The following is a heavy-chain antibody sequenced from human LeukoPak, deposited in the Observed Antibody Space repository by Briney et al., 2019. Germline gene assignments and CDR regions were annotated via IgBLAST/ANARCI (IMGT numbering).Heavy chain of an antibody. V-gene: IGHV1-69*13. Sequence: SVKVSCKASGGTFSSYAISWVRQAPGQGLEWMGGIIPIFGTANYAQKFQGRVTITADESTSTAYMELSSLRSEDTAVYYCARGLVGATVGNRYYYYYMDVWGKGTTVTVSS. D-gene: IGHD1-26*01. CDR1: GGTFSSYA. CDR3: ARGLVGATVGNRYYYYYMDV. J-gene: IGHJ6*03. CDR2: IIPIFGTA.